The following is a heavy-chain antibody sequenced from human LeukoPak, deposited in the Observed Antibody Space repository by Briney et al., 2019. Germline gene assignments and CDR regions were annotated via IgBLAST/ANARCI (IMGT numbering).Heavy chain of an antibody. CDR2: ISYDGSNK. CDR1: GFTFSSYA. J-gene: IGHJ4*02. CDR3: AKERQGGNSYGDEAFYFDY. D-gene: IGHD4-23*01. Sequence: GGSLRLSCAASGFTFSSYAMHWVRQAPGKGLEWVAVISYDGSNKYYADSVKGRFTISRDNSKNTLYLQMHSLRAEDTAIYYCAKERQGGNSYGDEAFYFDYWGQGTLVTVSS. V-gene: IGHV3-30*14.